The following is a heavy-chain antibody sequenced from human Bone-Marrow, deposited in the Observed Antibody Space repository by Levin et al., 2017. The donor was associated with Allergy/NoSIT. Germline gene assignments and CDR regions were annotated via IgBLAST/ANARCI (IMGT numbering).Heavy chain of an antibody. CDR1: GYPFSSHW. D-gene: IGHD3-10*01. Sequence: GESLKISCKASGYPFSSHWINWVRQMPGKGLEWMGRIDPSDSYTNYSPSFEGLVTISADKSIDTAYLQWSGLKASDTAIYYCVHFYNSGSLWGQGTLVTVSS. J-gene: IGHJ4*02. V-gene: IGHV5-10-1*01. CDR3: VHFYNSGSL. CDR2: IDPSDSYT.